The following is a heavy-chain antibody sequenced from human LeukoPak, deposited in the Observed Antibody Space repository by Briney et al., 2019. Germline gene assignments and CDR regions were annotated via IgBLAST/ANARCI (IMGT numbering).Heavy chain of an antibody. D-gene: IGHD1-1*01. J-gene: IGHJ4*02. CDR3: ARDRDDDPNFDY. Sequence: ASVKVSCKASGYTFTGYYMHWVRQAPGQGLEWMGWINPNSGGTNYAQKFQGRVTMTRDTSISTAYMELSRLRSDDTAMYYCARDRDDDPNFDYWGQGTLVTVSS. CDR1: GYTFTGYY. V-gene: IGHV1-2*02. CDR2: INPNSGGT.